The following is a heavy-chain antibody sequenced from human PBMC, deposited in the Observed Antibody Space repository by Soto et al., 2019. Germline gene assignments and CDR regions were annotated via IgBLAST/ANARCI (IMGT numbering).Heavy chain of an antibody. D-gene: IGHD1-7*01. V-gene: IGHV4-4*07. Sequence: QVQLQESGPGLVKPSETLSLTCTVSGGSISSYYWSWIRQPAGKGLEWIGRIYTSGSTNYNPSLKSRVTMSVDTSKNQFSLKLSSVTAADTAVYYCARDQRATGTTGKYYYYYYGMDVWGQGTTVTVSS. CDR2: IYTSGST. CDR1: GGSISSYY. CDR3: ARDQRATGTTGKYYYYYYGMDV. J-gene: IGHJ6*02.